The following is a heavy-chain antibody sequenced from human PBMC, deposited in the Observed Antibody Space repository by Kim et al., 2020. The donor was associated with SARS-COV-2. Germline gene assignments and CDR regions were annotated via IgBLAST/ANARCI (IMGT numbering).Heavy chain of an antibody. J-gene: IGHJ2*01. CDR2: ISGSGGST. CDR1: GFTFSSYA. CDR3: AKDGPDPRGGNLVSFVWGYWYFDL. D-gene: IGHD2-15*01. Sequence: GGSLRLSCAASGFTFSSYAMSWVRQAPGKGLEWVSAISGSGGSTYYADSVKGRFTISRDNSKNTLYLQMNSLRAEDTAVYYCAKDGPDPRGGNLVSFVWGYWYFDLWGRGTLVTVSS. V-gene: IGHV3-23*01.